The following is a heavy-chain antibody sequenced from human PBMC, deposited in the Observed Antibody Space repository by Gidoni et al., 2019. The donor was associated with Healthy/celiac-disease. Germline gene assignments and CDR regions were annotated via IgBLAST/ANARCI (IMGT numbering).Heavy chain of an antibody. Sequence: QVQLVESGGGVVQPGRSLRLSCAASGSTFRTYGMHWVRQAPGKGLAWVAVISYDGSNKYYADSVKGRFTISRDNSKNTLYLQMNSLRAEDTAVYYCARDRYYDISGTNDAFDIWGQGTMVTVSS. J-gene: IGHJ3*02. V-gene: IGHV3-30-3*01. CDR1: GSTFRTYG. CDR2: ISYDGSNK. CDR3: ARDRYYDISGTNDAFDI. D-gene: IGHD3-22*01.